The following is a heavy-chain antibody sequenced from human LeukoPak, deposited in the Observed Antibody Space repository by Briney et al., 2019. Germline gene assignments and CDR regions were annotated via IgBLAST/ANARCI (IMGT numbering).Heavy chain of an antibody. CDR3: ARRGSSSWRGKARGFDY. CDR1: GGSFSGYY. D-gene: IGHD6-13*01. J-gene: IGHJ4*02. Sequence: SETLSLTCAVYGGSFSGYYWSWIRQPPGKGLEWIGEINHSGSTNYNPSLKSRVTISVDTSKNQFSLKLSSVTAADTAVYYCARRGSSSWRGKARGFDYWGQGTLVTVSS. CDR2: INHSGST. V-gene: IGHV4-34*01.